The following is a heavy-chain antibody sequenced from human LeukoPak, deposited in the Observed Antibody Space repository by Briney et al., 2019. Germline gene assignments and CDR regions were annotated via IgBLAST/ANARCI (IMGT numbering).Heavy chain of an antibody. CDR2: INPNSGGT. J-gene: IGHJ4*02. V-gene: IGHV1-2*02. D-gene: IGHD2-2*02. CDR1: GYTFTGYY. Sequence: ASVKVSCKASGYTFTGYYMHWVRQAPGQGLEWMGWINPNSGGTNYAQKSQGRVTMTRDTSISTAYMELSRLRSDDTAVYYCARDPLYCSSTSCYISWGQGTLVTVSS. CDR3: ARDPLYCSSTSCYIS.